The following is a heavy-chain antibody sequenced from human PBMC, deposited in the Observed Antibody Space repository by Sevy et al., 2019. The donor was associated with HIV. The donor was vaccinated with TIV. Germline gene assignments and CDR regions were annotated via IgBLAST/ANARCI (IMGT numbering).Heavy chain of an antibody. V-gene: IGHV1-24*01. CDR3: ATTKDYYDSSGSPFDY. D-gene: IGHD3-22*01. Sequence: ASVKVSCMVSGYTLSELSMHWVRQAPGKGLEWMESFDPEDDETIYAQKFQGRVTMTEDTSTDTAYMELNNLRSEDTAVYDCATTKDYYDSSGSPFDYWGQGTLVTVSS. CDR1: GYTLSELS. CDR2: FDPEDDET. J-gene: IGHJ4*02.